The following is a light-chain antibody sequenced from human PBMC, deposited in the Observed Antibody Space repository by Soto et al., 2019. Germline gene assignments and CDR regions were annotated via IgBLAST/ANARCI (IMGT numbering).Light chain of an antibody. J-gene: IGLJ3*02. CDR2: VNSDGSH. CDR1: SGHSTYA. V-gene: IGLV4-69*01. Sequence: QLVLTQSPSASASPGASVNLTCTLSSGHSTYAIAWHQQHPQKGPRYLMKVNSDGSHSKGDGIPDRFTGSSPGAERYLTISSLQSEDEADDHCQTWGFGIDWVFGGGTKLTVL. CDR3: QTWGFGIDWV.